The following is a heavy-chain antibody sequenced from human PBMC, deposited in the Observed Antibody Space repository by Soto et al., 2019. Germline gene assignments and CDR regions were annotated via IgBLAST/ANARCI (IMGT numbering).Heavy chain of an antibody. CDR3: AKGGEVGGVLGDH. Sequence: QVQLVESGGGVVQPGTSLRLSCEASGFAFNKFGMHWVRQAPGKGLEWVAFISYDGSYQYYAASVQGRLTITRDNSMNTLNMQLNSLRREDTAVYYCAKGGEVGGVLGDHWGQGTLVTVSS. J-gene: IGHJ4*02. CDR2: ISYDGSYQ. D-gene: IGHD1-26*01. CDR1: GFAFNKFG. V-gene: IGHV3-30*18.